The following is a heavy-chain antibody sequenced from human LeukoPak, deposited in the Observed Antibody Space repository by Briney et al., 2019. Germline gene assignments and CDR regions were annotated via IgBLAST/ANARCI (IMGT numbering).Heavy chain of an antibody. Sequence: GGSLRLSCAASGFTFSNFAMSWLRQAPGKGPEWVSAISGYGDSAYCADSVKGRFTIFRDNSKNTVYLQMNSLRAEDTAVHYCAKDFGPWGQGTLVTVSS. D-gene: IGHD3-16*01. CDR3: AKDFGP. J-gene: IGHJ5*02. V-gene: IGHV3-23*01. CDR2: ISGYGDSA. CDR1: GFTFSNFA.